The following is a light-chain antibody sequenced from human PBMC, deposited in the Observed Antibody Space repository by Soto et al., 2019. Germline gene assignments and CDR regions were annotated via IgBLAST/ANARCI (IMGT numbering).Light chain of an antibody. CDR3: LQYHSVPLT. CDR1: QDVSNY. J-gene: IGKJ4*01. CDR2: LAS. V-gene: IGKV1-33*01. Sequence: DIQMTQSPSSLSASVGDRVTITCQASQDVSNYLNWYQQKPGKAPKLLIYLASNLEIGVPSRFSGSGSGTHFIFTISSLQPDDFAAYFWLQYHSVPLTFGGGTKVEIK.